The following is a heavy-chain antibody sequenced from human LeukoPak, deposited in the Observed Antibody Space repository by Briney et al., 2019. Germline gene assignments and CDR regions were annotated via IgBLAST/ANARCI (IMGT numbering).Heavy chain of an antibody. CDR2: IKSKDYNYAT. CDR3: TAQREYGDYPK. J-gene: IGHJ4*02. D-gene: IGHD4-17*01. V-gene: IGHV3-73*01. CDR1: GFTFSGST. Sequence: PGGSLRLSCAASGFTFSGSTLTWVRQASGKGQEWFGHIKSKDYNYATAYSASVNGRFPISRDDSKNTAYLQMNSLKTEDTAVYYCTAQREYGDYPKWGQGTLVTVSS.